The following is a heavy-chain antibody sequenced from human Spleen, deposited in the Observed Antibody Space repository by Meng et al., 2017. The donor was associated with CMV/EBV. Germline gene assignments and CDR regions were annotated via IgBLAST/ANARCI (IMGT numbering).Heavy chain of an antibody. CDR1: GYTFTGYY. J-gene: IGHJ4*02. CDR2: INPNISGT. CDR3: ARGDAGATYGY. Sequence: ASVKVSCKASGYTFTGYYLHWVRQTPGQGLEWMGWINPNISGTNYAQKFEGRVTMTRDTSISTGYMELSRLRSDDTAVYYCARGDAGATYGYWGQGTLVTVSS. V-gene: IGHV1-2*02. D-gene: IGHD1-26*01.